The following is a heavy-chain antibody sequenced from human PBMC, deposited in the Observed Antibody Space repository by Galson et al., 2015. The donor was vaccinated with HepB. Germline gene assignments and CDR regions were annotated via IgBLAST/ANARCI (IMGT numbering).Heavy chain of an antibody. CDR1: GGSISSGGYY. D-gene: IGHD5-24*01. CDR2: IYYSGST. J-gene: IGHJ4*02. CDR3: ARSRDGYINNDY. V-gene: IGHV4-31*03. Sequence: TLSLTCTVSGGSISSGGYYWSWIRQHPGKGLEWIGYIYYSGSTYYNPSLKSRVTISVDTSKNQFSLKLSSVTAADTAVYYCARSRDGYINNDYWGQGTLVTVSS.